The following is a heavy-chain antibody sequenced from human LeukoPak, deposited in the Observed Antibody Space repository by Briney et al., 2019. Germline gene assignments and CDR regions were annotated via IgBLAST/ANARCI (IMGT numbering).Heavy chain of an antibody. V-gene: IGHV3-23*01. CDR2: ISGSGGST. Sequence: GGSLRLSCAASGFTFSSYAMGWVRQAPGKGLEWVSAISGSGGSTYYADSVKGRFTISRDNSKNTLYLQMNSLRAEDTAVYYCAKGPLIEVGGTTWDYWGQGTLVTVSS. CDR1: GFTFSSYA. D-gene: IGHD6-19*01. J-gene: IGHJ4*02. CDR3: AKGPLIEVGGTTWDY.